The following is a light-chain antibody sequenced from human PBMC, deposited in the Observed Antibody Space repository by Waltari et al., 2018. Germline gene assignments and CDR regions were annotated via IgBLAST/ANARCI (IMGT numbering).Light chain of an antibody. CDR3: SSYSSSTTPLI. J-gene: IGLJ2*01. Sequence: QSALTQPASVSGSPGQSITISCIGTSSDVGVSNYVPWYQQHPGKPPKLMIYDVSNRPSGVSSRFSGSKSGNTASLTISGLQAEDEADYYCSSYSSSTTPLIFGGGTKLTVL. CDR2: DVS. V-gene: IGLV2-14*03. CDR1: SSDVGVSNY.